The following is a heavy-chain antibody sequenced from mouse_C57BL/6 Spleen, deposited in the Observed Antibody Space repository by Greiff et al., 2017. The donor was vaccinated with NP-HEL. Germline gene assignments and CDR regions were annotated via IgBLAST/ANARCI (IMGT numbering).Heavy chain of an antibody. CDR1: GYAFSSYW. CDR3: ERERGFAY. V-gene: IGHV1-80*01. CDR2: IYPGDGDT. J-gene: IGHJ3*01. Sequence: VQLQQSGAELVKPGASVKISCKASGYAFSSYWMNWVKQRPGKGLEWIGQIYPGDGDTNYNGKFKGQATLTADKSSSTAYMQLSGLTSEDSAVYFCERERGFAYWGQGTLVTVSA.